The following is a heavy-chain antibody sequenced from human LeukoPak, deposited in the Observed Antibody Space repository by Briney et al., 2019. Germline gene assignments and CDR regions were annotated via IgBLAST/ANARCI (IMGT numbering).Heavy chain of an antibody. CDR3: ARYAEMATIYNWFDP. V-gene: IGHV4-59*01. J-gene: IGHJ5*02. Sequence: SETLSLTCAVYGGSFSGYYWSWIRQPPGKGLEWIGYIYYSGSTNYNPSLKSRVTISVDTSKNQFSLKLSSVTAADTAVYYCARYAEMATIYNWFDPWGQGTLVTVSS. CDR1: GGSFSGYY. CDR2: IYYSGST. D-gene: IGHD5-24*01.